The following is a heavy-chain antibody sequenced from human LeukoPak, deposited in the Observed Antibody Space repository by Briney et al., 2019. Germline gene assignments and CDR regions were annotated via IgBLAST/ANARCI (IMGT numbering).Heavy chain of an antibody. J-gene: IGHJ4*02. Sequence: GASVKVSCKASGGTFSSYAISWVRQAPGQGLEWMGGIIPIFGTANYAQKFQGRVTITADESTSTAYMELSSLRSEDTAVYYCARVKPVLRFLEWLEYYFDYWGQGTLVTVSS. V-gene: IGHV1-69*13. CDR1: GGTFSSYA. D-gene: IGHD3-3*01. CDR2: IIPIFGTA. CDR3: ARVKPVLRFLEWLEYYFDY.